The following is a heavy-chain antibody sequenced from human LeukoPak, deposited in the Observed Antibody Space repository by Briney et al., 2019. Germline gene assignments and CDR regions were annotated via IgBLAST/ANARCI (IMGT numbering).Heavy chain of an antibody. CDR3: ARLIIPSPGRRYCSGGSCYGLDYGMDV. Sequence: SETLSLTCTVSGGSFSVYYWSWIRQPPGKGLEWIGYISYAGSTNYNPSLKSRVTISVDTSKNQFSLNLSSVTAADTAVYYCARLIIPSPGRRYCSGGSCYGLDYGMDVWGQGTTVTVSS. CDR1: GGSFSVYY. D-gene: IGHD2-15*01. V-gene: IGHV4-59*08. J-gene: IGHJ6*02. CDR2: ISYAGST.